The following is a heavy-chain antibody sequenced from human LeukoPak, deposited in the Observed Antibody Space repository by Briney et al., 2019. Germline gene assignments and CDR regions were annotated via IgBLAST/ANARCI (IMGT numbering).Heavy chain of an antibody. CDR2: INPNSGGT. Sequence: ASVKVSCKASGYTFTGYYMHWVRQAPGQGLEWMGWINPNSGGTNYAQKFQGRVTMTRDTSISTAYMELSRLRSDDTAVYYCARSPDYYDSSGYGYDAFDIWGQGTMVTVSS. V-gene: IGHV1-2*02. D-gene: IGHD3-22*01. CDR1: GYTFTGYY. J-gene: IGHJ3*02. CDR3: ARSPDYYDSSGYGYDAFDI.